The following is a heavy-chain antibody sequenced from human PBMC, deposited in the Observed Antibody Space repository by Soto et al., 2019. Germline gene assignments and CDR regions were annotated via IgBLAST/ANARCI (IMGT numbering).Heavy chain of an antibody. CDR2: VYYSGSS. CDR3: AKLSCTSSTCYFPGWFDP. Sequence: SETLSLTCTVSGDSISGGASFWSWIRQPPGKGLEWIANVYYSGSSYYNPSLKSRLTISVDTTKNQFSLQLKSMTAADTAVYYCAKLSCTSSTCYFPGWFDPWGQGTLVTVSS. J-gene: IGHJ5*02. D-gene: IGHD2-2*01. CDR1: GDSISGGASF. V-gene: IGHV4-31*03.